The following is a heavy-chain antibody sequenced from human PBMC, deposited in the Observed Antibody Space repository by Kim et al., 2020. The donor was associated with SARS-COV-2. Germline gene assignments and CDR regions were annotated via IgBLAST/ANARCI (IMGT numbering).Heavy chain of an antibody. J-gene: IGHJ4*02. Sequence: GGSLRLSCAASGFSFSNYAMHWVRQAAGKGPEWVAVISDDGSNIYYAESVKGRFTFSRDNSKNTLYLQMNYLRPEDTAVYYCARVPGYSGFNYGPYYFDFWRQGTLVAVSS. V-gene: IGHV3-30*04. D-gene: IGHD5-12*01. CDR2: ISDDGSNI. CDR3: ARVPGYSGFNYGPYYFDF. CDR1: GFSFSNYA.